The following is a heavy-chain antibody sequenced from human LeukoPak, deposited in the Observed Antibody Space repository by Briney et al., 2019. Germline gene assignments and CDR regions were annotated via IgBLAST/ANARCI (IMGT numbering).Heavy chain of an antibody. CDR3: AREGYCSGGSCYGHFDY. V-gene: IGHV4-34*01. CDR1: GGSFSDYY. Sequence: SETLSLTCAVYGGSFSDYYWGWIRQPPGKGLEWIGSIYYSGSTYYNPSLKSRVTISVDTSKNQFSLKLSSVTAADTAVYYCAREGYCSGGSCYGHFDYWGQGTLVTVSS. J-gene: IGHJ4*02. CDR2: IYYSGST. D-gene: IGHD2-15*01.